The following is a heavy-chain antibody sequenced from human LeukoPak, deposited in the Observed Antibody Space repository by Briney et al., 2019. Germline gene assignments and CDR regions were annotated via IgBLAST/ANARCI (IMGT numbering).Heavy chain of an antibody. CDR3: AKIGATDFDY. Sequence: GGSLRLSCAASGFTFSSYGMHWVRQAPGKGLERVAFIRYDGNNKYYADSVKGRFTISRDNSKSTLYLQMNSLRAEDTAVYYCAKIGATDFDYWGQGTLVTVSS. J-gene: IGHJ4*02. CDR2: IRYDGNNK. CDR1: GFTFSSYG. D-gene: IGHD3-10*01. V-gene: IGHV3-30*02.